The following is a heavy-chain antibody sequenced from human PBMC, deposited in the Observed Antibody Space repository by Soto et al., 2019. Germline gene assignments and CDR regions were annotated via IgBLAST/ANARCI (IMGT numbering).Heavy chain of an antibody. J-gene: IGHJ4*02. Sequence: ASLNVSCKASGYTFTSYGISWVRQAPGQGLEWMGWISAYNGNTNYAQKLQGRVTMTTDTSTSTAYMELRSLRSDDTAVYYCARDNRSGYDSGFDYWGQGTLVTVSS. CDR3: ARDNRSGYDSGFDY. V-gene: IGHV1-18*04. CDR2: ISAYNGNT. D-gene: IGHD5-12*01. CDR1: GYTFTSYG.